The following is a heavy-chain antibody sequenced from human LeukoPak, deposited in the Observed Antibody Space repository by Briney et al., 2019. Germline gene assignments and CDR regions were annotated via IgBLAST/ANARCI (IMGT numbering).Heavy chain of an antibody. CDR3: ARDQRSLFDV. V-gene: IGHV4-39*07. D-gene: IGHD1-26*01. J-gene: IGHJ4*02. CDR2: IYSGGNT. Sequence: SETLPLTCSVSDGSINSDTYYWGWIRQPPGKGLEWIASIYSGGNTFHNPSLKSRVTISLDTSKNQFSLKLTSVTAADTAVYYCARDQRSLFDVWGQGSLVIVPS. CDR1: DGSINSDTYY.